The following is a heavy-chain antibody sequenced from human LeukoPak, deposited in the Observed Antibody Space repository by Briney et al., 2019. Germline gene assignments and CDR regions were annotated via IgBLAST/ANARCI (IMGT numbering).Heavy chain of an antibody. J-gene: IGHJ4*02. CDR1: GGSISSSPYH. D-gene: IGHD1-14*01. V-gene: IGHV4-39*01. CDR3: ARHPTTPDY. CDR2: IYYTGLT. Sequence: SETLSLTCAVSGGSISSSPYHWGWIRQAPGKGLEWIGTIYYTGLTYYSPSLSSRVTISLDTSRNQFSLKLTSVTAADTAVYFCARHPTTPDYWGQGTLVTVS.